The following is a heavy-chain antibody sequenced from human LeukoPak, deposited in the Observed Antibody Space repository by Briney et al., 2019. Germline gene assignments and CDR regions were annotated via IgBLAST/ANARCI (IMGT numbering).Heavy chain of an antibody. CDR2: IRFDGTSE. V-gene: IGHV3-30*02. CDR1: GFTFSNFG. J-gene: IGHJ6*03. Sequence: GGSLRLSCAASGFTFSNFGMHWARQAPGKGLEWVAFIRFDGTSEFYADSVKARFTISRDNSQNTVSLQLNNLRIEDTALYYCAKTSLSDPSGHYYYMDVWGKGTTVTVSS. D-gene: IGHD3-3*01. CDR3: AKTSLSDPSGHYYYMDV.